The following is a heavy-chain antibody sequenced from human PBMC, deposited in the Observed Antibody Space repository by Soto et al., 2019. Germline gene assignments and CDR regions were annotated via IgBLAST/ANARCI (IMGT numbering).Heavy chain of an antibody. J-gene: IGHJ3*01. V-gene: IGHV3-53*01. Sequence: DVQLVESGGGLIQPGESLRLSCAAFGLTISGEKYVAWVRQAPGKGLEWVSALYDVDGSFYADSVTGRFTTSSDSSKTTVHLQMNDPRPDDTAVYYCATWHEPEHAFDVWGQGTTVTISS. CDR2: LYDVDGS. D-gene: IGHD1-1*01. CDR3: ATWHEPEHAFDV. CDR1: GLTISGEKY.